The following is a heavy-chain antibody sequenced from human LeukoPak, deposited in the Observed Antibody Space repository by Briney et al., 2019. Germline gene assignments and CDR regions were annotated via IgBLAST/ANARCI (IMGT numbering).Heavy chain of an antibody. V-gene: IGHV3-20*04. J-gene: IGHJ4*02. CDR3: ARDYYGRLDF. Sequence: GGSLRLSCAASGFTFSSYSMNWVRHAPGKGLEWVSGIDWNGGSTGYADFVKGRFTVSKDNANKSLYLHMNGLRVEDTAFYYCARDYYGRLDFWGQGTLVTVSS. D-gene: IGHD3-10*01. CDR1: GFTFSSYS. CDR2: IDWNGGST.